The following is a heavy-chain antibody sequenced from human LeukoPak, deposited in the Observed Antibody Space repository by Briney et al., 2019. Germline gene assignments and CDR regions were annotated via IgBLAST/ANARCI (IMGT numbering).Heavy chain of an antibody. V-gene: IGHV4-61*02. CDR1: GGSISSGSYY. J-gene: IGHJ6*03. CDR2: IYTSGST. CDR3: ARLNAVPKDYYYYYMDV. D-gene: IGHD4-17*01. Sequence: KPSETLSLTCTVSGGSISSGSYYWSWIRQPAGKGLEWIGRIYTSGSTNYNPSLKSRVTISVDTSKNQFSLKLSSVTAADTAVYYCARLNAVPKDYYYYYMDVWGKGTTVTVSS.